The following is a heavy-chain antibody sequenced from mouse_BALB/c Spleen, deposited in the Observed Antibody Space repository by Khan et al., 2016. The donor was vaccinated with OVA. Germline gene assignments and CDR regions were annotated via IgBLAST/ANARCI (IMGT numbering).Heavy chain of an antibody. CDR2: ICSAGST. Sequence: QVQLQQSGPGLVQPSQSLSITCTVSGFSLNNYSVHWVRQSPGKGLEWLGVICSAGSTDYNAAFISRLTISKDNSRSQVSFKMNSLQPNDTAIYYCARRGYDYGRGALFAYWGQGTLVTVSA. D-gene: IGHD2-4*01. CDR3: ARRGYDYGRGALFAY. V-gene: IGHV2-2*02. J-gene: IGHJ3*01. CDR1: GFSLNNYS.